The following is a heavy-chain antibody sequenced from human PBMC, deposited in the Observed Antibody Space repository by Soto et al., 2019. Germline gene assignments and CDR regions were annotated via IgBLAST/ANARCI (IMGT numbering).Heavy chain of an antibody. J-gene: IGHJ4*02. Sequence: QVQLVESEGGVVQPGRSLRLSCTASGFTFSNYGMHWVRQAPGKGLEWVTVISYDGNVAYYADSVKGRFTSSRDNSKNTLYLQMNSLRTEDTAVYYCAKGGPLTNWHFDYWGQGTLVHVSS. V-gene: IGHV3-30*18. D-gene: IGHD1-1*01. CDR3: AKGGPLTNWHFDY. CDR2: ISYDGNVA. CDR1: GFTFSNYG.